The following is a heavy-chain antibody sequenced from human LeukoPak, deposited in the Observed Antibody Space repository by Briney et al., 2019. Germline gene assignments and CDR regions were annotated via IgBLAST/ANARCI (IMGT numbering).Heavy chain of an antibody. D-gene: IGHD3-10*01. CDR1: GFSLSTSGMC. CDR3: ARIRDYYGSGNAFDI. CDR2: IDWDDDK. Sequence: SGPALVKPTQTLTLTCTFSGFSLSTSGMCVSWIRQPPGKALEWLARIDWDDDKYYSTSLKTRLTISKDTSKNQVVLTMTNMDPVDTAAYYCARIRDYYGSGNAFDIWGQGTMVTVSS. V-gene: IGHV2-70*11. J-gene: IGHJ3*02.